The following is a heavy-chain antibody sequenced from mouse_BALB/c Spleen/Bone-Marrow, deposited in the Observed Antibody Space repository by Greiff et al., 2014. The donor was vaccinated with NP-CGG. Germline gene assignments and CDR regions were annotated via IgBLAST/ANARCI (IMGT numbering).Heavy chain of an antibody. J-gene: IGHJ4*01. CDR3: ARWNDGYSLYYYAMDY. CDR1: GYSFTGYT. V-gene: IGHV1-18*01. Sequence: EVQLQQSGPELVKPGASMKISCKASGYSFTGYTMNWVKQSHGKNLEWIGLINPYNGGTSYNQKFKGKATLTVDKSSSTAYMELLSLTPEDSAVYYCARWNDGYSLYYYAMDYWGQGTSVTVSS. D-gene: IGHD2-3*01. CDR2: INPYNGGT.